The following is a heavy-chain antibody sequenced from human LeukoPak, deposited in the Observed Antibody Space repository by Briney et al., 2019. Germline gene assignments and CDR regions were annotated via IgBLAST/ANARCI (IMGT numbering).Heavy chain of an antibody. D-gene: IGHD5-12*01. Sequence: PSETLSLTCTVSGGSISSSSYYWGWIRQPPGKGLEWIGSIYYSGSTYYNPSLKSRVTISVDTSKNQFSLKLSSVTAADTAVYYCASLDIVATISNYWGQGTLVTVSS. J-gene: IGHJ4*02. V-gene: IGHV4-39*07. CDR2: IYYSGST. CDR1: GGSISSSSYY. CDR3: ASLDIVATISNY.